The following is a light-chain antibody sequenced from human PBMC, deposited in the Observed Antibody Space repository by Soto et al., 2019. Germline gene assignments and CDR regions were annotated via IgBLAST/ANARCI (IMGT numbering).Light chain of an antibody. CDR1: LTISSY. Sequence: DIQMTQSPSSLSAFVGDRVTITCRASLTISSYLNWYQQKSGKAPKLLISAASSLESGVPPRFSGSGSGTDFTLTISRLEPEDFAVYYCQQYGSSPITFGQGTRLEI. CDR2: AAS. CDR3: QQYGSSPIT. V-gene: IGKV1-39*01. J-gene: IGKJ5*01.